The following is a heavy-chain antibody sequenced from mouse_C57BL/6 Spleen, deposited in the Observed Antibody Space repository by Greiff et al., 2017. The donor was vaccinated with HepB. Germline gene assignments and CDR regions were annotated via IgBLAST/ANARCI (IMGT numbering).Heavy chain of an antibody. Sequence: QVQLQQPGAELVRPGTSVKLSCKASGYTFTSYWMHWVKQRPGQGLEWIGVIDPSDSYTNYNQKFKGKATLTVDTSSSTAYMQLSSLTSEDSAVYYCARGGMDGNYGDYYAMDYWGQGTSVTVSS. CDR1: GYTFTSYW. CDR2: IDPSDSYT. CDR3: ARGGMDGNYGDYYAMDY. V-gene: IGHV1-59*01. D-gene: IGHD2-1*01. J-gene: IGHJ4*01.